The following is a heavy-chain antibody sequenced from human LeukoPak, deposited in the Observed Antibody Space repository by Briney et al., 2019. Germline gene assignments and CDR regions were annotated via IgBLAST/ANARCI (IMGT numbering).Heavy chain of an antibody. CDR1: GYTLTELS. CDR3: ATISRFSGSYRVPKFDP. CDR2: FDPEDGET. D-gene: IGHD1-26*01. Sequence: ASVKVSCKVSGYTLTELSMHWVRQAPGKGLEWMGGFDPEDGETIYAQKFQGRVTMTEDTSTDTAYTELSSLRSEDTAVYYCATISRFSGSYRVPKFDPWGQGTLVTVSS. J-gene: IGHJ5*02. V-gene: IGHV1-24*01.